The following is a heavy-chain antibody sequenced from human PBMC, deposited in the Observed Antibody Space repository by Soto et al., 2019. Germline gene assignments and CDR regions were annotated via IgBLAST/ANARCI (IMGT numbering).Heavy chain of an antibody. J-gene: IGHJ4*02. CDR2: IYYSGST. V-gene: IGHV4-61*01. Sequence: PSETLSLTCTVSGGSVSSGSYYWSWIRQPPGKGLEWIGYIYYSGSTNYNPSLKSRVTISVDTSKNQFSLKLSSVTAADTAVYYCASTLITIFGVVTPFDSWGQGTMVTVSS. CDR3: ASTLITIFGVVTPFDS. D-gene: IGHD3-3*01. CDR1: GGSVSSGSYY.